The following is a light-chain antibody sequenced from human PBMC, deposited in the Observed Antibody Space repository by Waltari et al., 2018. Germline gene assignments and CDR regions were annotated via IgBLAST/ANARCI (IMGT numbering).Light chain of an antibody. CDR2: EGS. CDR3: CSYAGSSTLV. J-gene: IGLJ2*01. Sequence: QSALTQPASVSGSPGQSIPISCTGTSSDVGGYNLFSWYQQHPGKAPKLMIYEGSKRPSGVSNRFSGSKSGNTASLTISGLQAEDEADYYCCSYAGSSTLVFGGGTKLTVL. V-gene: IGLV2-23*01. CDR1: SSDVGGYNL.